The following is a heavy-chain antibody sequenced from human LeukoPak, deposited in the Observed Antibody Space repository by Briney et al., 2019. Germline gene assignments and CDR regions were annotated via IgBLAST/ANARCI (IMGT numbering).Heavy chain of an antibody. CDR2: ISYDGSSK. Sequence: GRSLRLSCAASGFTFSSYGMHWVRQAPGKGLEWVAVISYDGSSKDYADSVKGRFTISRDNSKNTLYLQMNSLTVEDTAVYYCAKVAKYYYGSETYYFFEHWGQGTPVTASS. D-gene: IGHD3-10*01. J-gene: IGHJ4*02. CDR1: GFTFSSYG. V-gene: IGHV3-30*18. CDR3: AKVAKYYYGSETYYFFEH.